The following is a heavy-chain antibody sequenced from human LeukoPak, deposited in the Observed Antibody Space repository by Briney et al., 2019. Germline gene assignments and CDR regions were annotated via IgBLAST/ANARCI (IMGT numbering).Heavy chain of an antibody. V-gene: IGHV3-23*01. CDR2: ISGSGDTT. CDR1: GFTFSSYG. J-gene: IGHJ4*02. D-gene: IGHD3-10*01. Sequence: PGGSLRLSCAASGFTFSSYGMNWVRQAPGKGLEWVAAISGSGDTTYYADSVKGRFIISRDNSKNTLYLQMNSLRAEDTAVYYCAKASGSYYLAYNWGQGTLVTVSS. CDR3: AKASGSYYLAYN.